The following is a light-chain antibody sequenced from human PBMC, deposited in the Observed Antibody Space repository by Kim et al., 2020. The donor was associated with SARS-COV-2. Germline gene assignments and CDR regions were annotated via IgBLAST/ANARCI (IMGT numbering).Light chain of an antibody. Sequence: SASVRDGVTITCRASQNIDNDLSWYQQKTGQAPKVLIFAASALQSGVPARFSGRGSGTDFTLTITSLQPEDSATYYCQQSYSFPYTLGQGTKLEI. CDR1: QNIDND. CDR2: AAS. CDR3: QQSYSFPYT. V-gene: IGKV1-39*01. J-gene: IGKJ2*01.